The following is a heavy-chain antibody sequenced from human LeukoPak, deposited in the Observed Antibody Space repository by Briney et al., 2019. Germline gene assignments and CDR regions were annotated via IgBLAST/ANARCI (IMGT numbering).Heavy chain of an antibody. CDR2: IYTGGGR. V-gene: IGHV3-53*01. CDR3: ARGIDY. CDR1: GFTVSSYY. J-gene: IGHJ4*02. Sequence: GGSLRLSCAASGFTVSSYYMNWARHAPGKELEWVSVIYTGGGRYYADSVRGRITISRDTSKNMVFLQMNSLRVEDTAVYYCARGIDYWGRGTLVTVSS.